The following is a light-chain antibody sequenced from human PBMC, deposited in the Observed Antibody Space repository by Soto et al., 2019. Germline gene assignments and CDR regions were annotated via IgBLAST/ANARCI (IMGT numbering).Light chain of an antibody. V-gene: IGKV3-15*01. CDR2: GAS. CDR3: QQYNNWPPP. Sequence: EIVMTQSPATLSVSPGERATLSCRASQSVSSNFAWYQQKPGQSPRLLINGASTRATGIPARFSGSGSGTEFTLTISSLQSEDFAVYYCQQYNNWPPPFGQGTKVELK. CDR1: QSVSSN. J-gene: IGKJ1*01.